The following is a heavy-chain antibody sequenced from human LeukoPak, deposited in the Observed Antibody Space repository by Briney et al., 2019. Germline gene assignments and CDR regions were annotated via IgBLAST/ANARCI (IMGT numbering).Heavy chain of an antibody. Sequence: SETLSLTCTVSGGSISSYYWSWIRQPPGKGLEWIGYIYYSGSTNYNPSLKSRVTISLDTSKNQFSLKLSSVTAADTAVYYCARAPDYTNYVFPTDYWGQGTLVTVSS. D-gene: IGHD4-11*01. CDR3: ARAPDYTNYVFPTDY. CDR1: GGSISSYY. CDR2: IYYSGST. V-gene: IGHV4-59*12. J-gene: IGHJ4*02.